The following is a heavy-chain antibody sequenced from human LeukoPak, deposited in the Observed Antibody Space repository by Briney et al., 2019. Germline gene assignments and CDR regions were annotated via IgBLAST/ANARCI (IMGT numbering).Heavy chain of an antibody. V-gene: IGHV4-59*01. CDR2: LYYSGST. J-gene: IGHJ6*04. Sequence: SETLSLTCTVSGGSISSYYWSWIRQPPGKGLEWIGYLYYSGSTNYNPSLKSRVTISVDTSKNQFSLKLSSVTAADTAVYYCALLAVAGTRGGYYYYGMDVWGKGTTVTVSS. CDR3: ALLAVAGTRGGYYYYGMDV. CDR1: GGSISSYY. D-gene: IGHD6-19*01.